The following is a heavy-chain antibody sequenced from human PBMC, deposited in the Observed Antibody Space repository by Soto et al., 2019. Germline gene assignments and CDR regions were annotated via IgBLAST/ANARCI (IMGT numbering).Heavy chain of an antibody. CDR3: ARGVFLAPTYYMAV. CDR1: EFTFSSYR. Sequence: EVQLVESGGGLVKPGGSLRLLCAASEFTFSSYRMNWVRRAPGKGLEWVSSISSSSEDIYYADSVKGRFTASRDNAKNSLYLQMNSLRADDTAVYYCARGVFLAPTYYMAVWGKGTTVTVSS. J-gene: IGHJ6*03. V-gene: IGHV3-21*01. D-gene: IGHD3-3*01. CDR2: ISSSSEDI.